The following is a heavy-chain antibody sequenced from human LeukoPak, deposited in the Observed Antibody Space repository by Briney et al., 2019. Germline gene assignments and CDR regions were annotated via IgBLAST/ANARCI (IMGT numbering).Heavy chain of an antibody. Sequence: ASVKVSCKASGYTFTGYYMHWVRQAPGQGLEWMGWISAYNGNTNYAQKLQGRVTMTTDTSTSTAYMELRSLRSDDTAVYYCARDGYCSGGSCYSYNWFDPWGQGTLVTVSS. D-gene: IGHD2-15*01. CDR3: ARDGYCSGGSCYSYNWFDP. CDR2: ISAYNGNT. V-gene: IGHV1-18*04. J-gene: IGHJ5*02. CDR1: GYTFTGYY.